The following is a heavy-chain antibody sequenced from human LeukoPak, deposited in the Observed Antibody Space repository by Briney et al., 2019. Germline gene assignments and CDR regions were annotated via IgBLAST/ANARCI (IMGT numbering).Heavy chain of an antibody. V-gene: IGHV4-30-4*01. CDR3: ARDNYYDSSGYGEYYFDY. CDR1: GGSISSGDYY. J-gene: IGHJ4*02. CDR2: IYYSGST. D-gene: IGHD3-22*01. Sequence: MTSQTLSLTCTVSGGSISSGDYYWSWIRQPPGKGLEWIGYIYYSGSTYYNPSRKSRVTISVDTSKNQFSLKLGSVTAADTAVYYCARDNYYDSSGYGEYYFDYWGQGTLVTVSS.